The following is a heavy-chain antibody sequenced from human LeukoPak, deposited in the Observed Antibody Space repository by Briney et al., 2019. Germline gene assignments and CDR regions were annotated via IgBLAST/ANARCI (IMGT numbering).Heavy chain of an antibody. CDR2: IYYSGST. J-gene: IGHJ4*02. Sequence: SETLSLTCTVSGGSISSYYWSWIRQPPGKGLEWIGDIYYSGSTNYNPSLKSRVTISVDTSKNQFSLKLSSVTAADTVVYYCARVRNSGYDSGIDYWGQGTLVTVSS. CDR3: ARVRNSGYDSGIDY. CDR1: GGSISSYY. V-gene: IGHV4-59*01. D-gene: IGHD5-12*01.